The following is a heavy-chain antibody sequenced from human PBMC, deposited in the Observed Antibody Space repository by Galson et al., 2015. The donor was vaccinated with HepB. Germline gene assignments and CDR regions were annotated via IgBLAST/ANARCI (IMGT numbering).Heavy chain of an antibody. Sequence: SVKVSCKASGGTFSSYAISWVRQAPGQGLEWMGGIIPIFGTANYAQKFQGRVTITADESTSTAYMELSSLRSEDTAVYYCARDMYGDYFSSYYYYYGMDVWGQGTTVTVSS. CDR2: IIPIFGTA. V-gene: IGHV1-69*13. CDR3: ARDMYGDYFSSYYYYYGMDV. CDR1: GGTFSSYA. J-gene: IGHJ6*02. D-gene: IGHD4-17*01.